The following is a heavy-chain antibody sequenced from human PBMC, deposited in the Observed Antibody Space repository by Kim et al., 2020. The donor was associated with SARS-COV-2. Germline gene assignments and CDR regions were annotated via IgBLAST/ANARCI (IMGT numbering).Heavy chain of an antibody. V-gene: IGHV3-33*01. D-gene: IGHD3-9*01. CDR3: ARAGVGDFDWHDGFDI. Sequence: GGSLRLSCAASGFTFSNYGMHWVRQAPGKGLEWVAVIWYDGGNKYNAESVKGRFTISRDNSKNTLYLQMNSLRAEDTAVYYCARAGVGDFDWHDGFDIWGQGTMVTVSS. J-gene: IGHJ3*02. CDR1: GFTFSNYG. CDR2: IWYDGGNK.